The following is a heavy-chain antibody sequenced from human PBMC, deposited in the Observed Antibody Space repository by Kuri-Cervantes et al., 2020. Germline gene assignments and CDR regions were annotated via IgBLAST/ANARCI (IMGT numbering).Heavy chain of an antibody. V-gene: IGHV1-46*01. Sequence: ASVKVSCKASGYTFTSYYMHWVRQAPGQGLEWMGIINPSGGSTSYARKFQGRVTMTRDTSTSTVYMELSSLRSEDTAVYYCARDRQWFGEYDYWGQGTLVTVSS. J-gene: IGHJ4*02. D-gene: IGHD3-10*01. CDR2: INPSGGST. CDR1: GYTFTSYY. CDR3: ARDRQWFGEYDY.